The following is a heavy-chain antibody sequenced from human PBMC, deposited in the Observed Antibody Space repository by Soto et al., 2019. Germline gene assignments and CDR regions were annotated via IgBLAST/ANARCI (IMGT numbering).Heavy chain of an antibody. D-gene: IGHD3-10*01. J-gene: IGHJ4*02. CDR2: IYWDDDK. CDR1: KLSLSTSGVG. Sequence: QITLKESGPTLVEPTQTLTLTCTFSKLSLSTSGVGVGWIRQPPGKALEWLALIYWDDDKRYSPSLKSRLTIPEVTSNPHVVLTLTHMAPVDTATYYSLHSPVLRWFGFHSWGQGTLVTVPS. CDR3: LHSPVLRWFGFHS. V-gene: IGHV2-5*02.